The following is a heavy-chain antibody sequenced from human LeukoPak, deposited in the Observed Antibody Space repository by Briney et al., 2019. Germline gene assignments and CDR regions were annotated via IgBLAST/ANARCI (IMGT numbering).Heavy chain of an antibody. Sequence: GGSLSLSCAASGFSFNTYWMTWVRQAPGKGLEWVANVNQGGSETYYVDSVKGRFIISRDNAKNSMYLQMNSLRAEDTAAYYCVRGGLYHYSGTSGDYWGQGTLVTVSS. CDR3: VRGGLYHYSGTSGDY. CDR1: GFSFNTYW. D-gene: IGHD3-16*02. J-gene: IGHJ4*02. CDR2: VNQGGSET. V-gene: IGHV3-7*01.